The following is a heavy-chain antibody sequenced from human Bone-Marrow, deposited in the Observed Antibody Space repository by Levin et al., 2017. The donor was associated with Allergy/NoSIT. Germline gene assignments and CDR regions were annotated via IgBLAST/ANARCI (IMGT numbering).Heavy chain of an antibody. CDR1: GFSFSSYG. CDR3: ARGLCGWFRLSPCDY. Sequence: PGGSLRLSCAASGFSFSSYGMHWVRQAPGKGLEWVASIGYDGSRKFYEDSGKGRFTISRDNSKNTLSLQMSSLRVEDTAVYYCARGLCGWFRLSPCDYWGQGTLVTVSS. J-gene: IGHJ4*02. D-gene: IGHD6-19*01. CDR2: IGYDGSRK. V-gene: IGHV3-33*01.